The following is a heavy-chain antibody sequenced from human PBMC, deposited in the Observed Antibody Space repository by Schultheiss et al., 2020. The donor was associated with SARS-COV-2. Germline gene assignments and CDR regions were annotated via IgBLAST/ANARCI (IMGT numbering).Heavy chain of an antibody. CDR1: GFTFSSYA. J-gene: IGHJ4*02. CDR2: ISGSGGST. CDR3: AKDGAGTMIVVVITWGDY. V-gene: IGHV3-23*01. D-gene: IGHD3-22*01. Sequence: GGSLRLSCAASGFTFSSYAMSWVRQAPGKGLEWVSAISGSGGSTYYADSVKGRFTISRDNSKNTLYLQMNSLRAEDTAVYYCAKDGAGTMIVVVITWGDYWGQGTLVTVSS.